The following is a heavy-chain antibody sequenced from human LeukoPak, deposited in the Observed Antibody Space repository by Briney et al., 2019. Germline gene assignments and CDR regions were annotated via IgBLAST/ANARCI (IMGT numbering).Heavy chain of an antibody. D-gene: IGHD5-18*01. Sequence: ASVKVSCKASGYTFTGYYMHWVRQAPGQGLEWMGWINPNSGGTNYAQKFQGWVTMTRDTSISTAYMELSRLRSDDTAVYYCARGDTAMVDFDYWSQGTLVTVSS. CDR3: ARGDTAMVDFDY. CDR1: GYTFTGYY. V-gene: IGHV1-2*04. CDR2: INPNSGGT. J-gene: IGHJ4*02.